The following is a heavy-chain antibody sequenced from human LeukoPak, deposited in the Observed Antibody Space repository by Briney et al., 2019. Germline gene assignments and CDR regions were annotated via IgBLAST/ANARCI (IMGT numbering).Heavy chain of an antibody. CDR1: GGSISSYY. V-gene: IGHV4-59*01. Sequence: PSETLPLTCTGSGGSISSYYWNWIRQPPAKGLEWIGYIYYSGTTNYNPSLKSRVTISVDTSKNQFSLELSSVTAADTAVYYCAREDYCSGGSCYSGYFQHWGQGTLVSVSS. CDR3: AREDYCSGGSCYSGYFQH. J-gene: IGHJ1*01. D-gene: IGHD2-15*01. CDR2: IYYSGTT.